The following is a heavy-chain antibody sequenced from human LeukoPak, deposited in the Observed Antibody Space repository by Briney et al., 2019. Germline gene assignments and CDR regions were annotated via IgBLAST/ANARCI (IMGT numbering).Heavy chain of an antibody. V-gene: IGHV3-30*18. CDR2: ISYDGSKR. Sequence: GGSLRLSCAASGFTFSSYGIHWVRQAPGKGLEWAAVISYDGSKRYYADSVKGRFTISRDNSKNTLYLQMNSLTAEDTAVYYCAKDGRDGYNYPSYYFDYWGQGTLVTVSS. D-gene: IGHD5-24*01. CDR1: GFTFSSYG. CDR3: AKDGRDGYNYPSYYFDY. J-gene: IGHJ4*02.